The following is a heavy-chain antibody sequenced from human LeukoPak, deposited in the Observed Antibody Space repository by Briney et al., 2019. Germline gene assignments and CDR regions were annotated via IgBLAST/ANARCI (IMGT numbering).Heavy chain of an antibody. CDR3: ARVGPYDSSGYYSVNYYYYGMDV. Sequence: GASVKVSCKASGYTFTSYDINWVRQATGQGLEWMGWMNPNSGNTGYAQKFQGRVTMTRNTSISTAYMELSSLRSEDTAVYYCARVGPYDSSGYYSVNYYYYGMDVWGQGTTVTVSS. D-gene: IGHD3-22*01. CDR1: GYTFTSYD. V-gene: IGHV1-8*01. CDR2: MNPNSGNT. J-gene: IGHJ6*02.